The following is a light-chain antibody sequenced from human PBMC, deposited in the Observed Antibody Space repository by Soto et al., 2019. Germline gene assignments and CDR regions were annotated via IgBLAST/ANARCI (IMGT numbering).Light chain of an antibody. V-gene: IGKV3-11*01. Sequence: ETVLTQSPATLSLSPGERDTLSCRASQSVSTYLAWYQQKPGQAPRLLIYDTSNRATGIPARFSGSGSGTDFTLTISSLEPEDFAVYYCQQRFNWPPTFGGGTKVEIK. J-gene: IGKJ4*01. CDR2: DTS. CDR1: QSVSTY. CDR3: QQRFNWPPT.